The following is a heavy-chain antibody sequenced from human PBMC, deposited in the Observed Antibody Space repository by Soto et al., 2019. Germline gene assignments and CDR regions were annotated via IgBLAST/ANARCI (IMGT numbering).Heavy chain of an antibody. CDR3: AKVGSERYSGQHSDY. J-gene: IGHJ4*02. CDR2: ISSSSGIT. D-gene: IGHD5-12*01. CDR1: GFTFSNYA. Sequence: EVQLLESGGGLVQPGGSLRLSCAASGFTFSNYAMNWVRQAPGKGLEWVSTISSSSGITYYEASVKGRFTISRDNSKDFLYLQMNSLRGDDTAVYYCAKVGSERYSGQHSDYWGQGTLVTISS. V-gene: IGHV3-23*01.